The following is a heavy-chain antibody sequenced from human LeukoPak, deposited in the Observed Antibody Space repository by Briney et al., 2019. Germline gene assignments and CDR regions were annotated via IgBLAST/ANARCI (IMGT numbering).Heavy chain of an antibody. CDR1: GYTFTSYG. CDR2: ISAYNGNT. Sequence: ASVKVSCKASGYTFTSYGISWVRQAPGQGLEWMGWISAYNGNTNYPQKLQGRVTMTTDTSTSTAYMELRSLRSDDTAVYYCARAPIPVGAYYFDYWGQGTLVTVSS. J-gene: IGHJ4*02. D-gene: IGHD1-26*01. CDR3: ARAPIPVGAYYFDY. V-gene: IGHV1-18*01.